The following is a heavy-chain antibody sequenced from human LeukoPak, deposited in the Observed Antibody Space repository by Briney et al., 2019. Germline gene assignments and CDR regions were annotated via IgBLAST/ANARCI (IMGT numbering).Heavy chain of an antibody. CDR3: AREYYYDSSGYWGGGRPDAFDI. CDR2: IYYSGST. CDR1: GGSISSYY. D-gene: IGHD3-22*01. J-gene: IGHJ3*02. Sequence: SETLSLTCTVSGGSISSYYWSWIRQPPGKGLEWIGYIYYSGSTNYNPSLKSRVTISVDTSKNQFSLKLSSVTAADTAVYYCAREYYYDSSGYWGGGRPDAFDIWGQGTMVTVSS. V-gene: IGHV4-59*01.